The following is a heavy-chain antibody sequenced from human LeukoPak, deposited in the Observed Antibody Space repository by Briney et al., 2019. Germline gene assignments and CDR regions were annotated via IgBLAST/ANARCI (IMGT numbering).Heavy chain of an antibody. CDR3: ARAAAGTVGYYYYYYMDV. Sequence: GGSLRLSCAASGFTFDDYGMSWVRQAPGKGLEWVSGINWNGGSTGYADSVKGRFTISRDNAKNSLYLQMNSLRAEDTALYYCARAAAGTVGYYYYYYMDVWGKGTTVTVSS. D-gene: IGHD6-13*01. CDR1: GFTFDDYG. V-gene: IGHV3-20*04. J-gene: IGHJ6*03. CDR2: INWNGGST.